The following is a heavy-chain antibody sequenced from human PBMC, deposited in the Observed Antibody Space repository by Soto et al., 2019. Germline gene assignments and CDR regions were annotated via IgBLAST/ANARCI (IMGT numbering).Heavy chain of an antibody. CDR2: ISYDGSNK. V-gene: IGHV3-30-3*01. CDR3: ARASGIAVAGWGYYFDY. J-gene: IGHJ4*02. D-gene: IGHD6-19*01. Sequence: QVQLVESGGGVVQPGRSLRLSCAASGFTFSSYAMHWVRQAPGKGLEWVAVISYDGSNKYYADSVKGRFTISRDNSKNTLCLQMNSLRAEDTAVDYCARASGIAVAGWGYYFDYWGQGTLVTVSS. CDR1: GFTFSSYA.